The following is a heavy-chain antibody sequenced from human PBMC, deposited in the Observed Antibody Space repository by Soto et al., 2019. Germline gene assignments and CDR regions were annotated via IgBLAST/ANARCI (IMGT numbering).Heavy chain of an antibody. Sequence: SETLSLTCAVSGGSISSGGYSWSWIRQPPGKGLEWIGYIYHRGSTYYKPSLKSRVTISVDRSKNQFSLKLSSVNAADTAVYYCARVPSPWGQGTLVTVSS. V-gene: IGHV4-30-2*01. J-gene: IGHJ5*02. CDR1: GGSISSGGYS. CDR2: IYHRGST. CDR3: ARVPSP.